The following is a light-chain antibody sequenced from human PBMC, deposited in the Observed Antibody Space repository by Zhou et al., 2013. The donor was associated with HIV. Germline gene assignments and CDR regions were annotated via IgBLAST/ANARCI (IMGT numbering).Light chain of an antibody. CDR2: DAS. Sequence: DIQMTQSPSSLSASVGDRVTISCQASQDISIYLNWYQQTPGKAPKLLIYDASDLETGVPSRFSGRRSGTNFTLTISGLQPEDFGTYFCQQYYNLPLTFGGGTRVEF. V-gene: IGKV1-33*01. CDR1: QDISIY. J-gene: IGKJ4*01. CDR3: QQYYNLPLT.